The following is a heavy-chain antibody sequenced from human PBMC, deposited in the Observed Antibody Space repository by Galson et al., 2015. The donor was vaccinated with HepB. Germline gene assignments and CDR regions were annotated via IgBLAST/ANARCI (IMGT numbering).Heavy chain of an antibody. CDR2: IHYSGTT. Sequence: SETLSLTCIVTGGSITNRTDYWGWIRQPPGRGLEWIGNIHYSGTTHYHVSLKRRVTISADTAKNHFSLKVNSMTAADTAVYYCARLPGDFSETYLPYPDVWGKGTTVTVSA. V-gene: IGHV4-39*02. CDR3: ARLPGDFSETYLPYPDV. CDR1: GGSITNRTDY. D-gene: IGHD3-10*01. J-gene: IGHJ6*04.